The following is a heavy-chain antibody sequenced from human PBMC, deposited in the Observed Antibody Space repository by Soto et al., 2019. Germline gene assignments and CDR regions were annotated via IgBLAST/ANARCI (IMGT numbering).Heavy chain of an antibody. CDR1: GFTFSSYG. D-gene: IGHD3-3*01. J-gene: IGHJ4*02. V-gene: IGHV3-30*03. CDR3: ASLEQTPRLLFDY. Sequence: GGSLRLSCAASGFTFSSYGMHWVRQAPGKGLEWVAVISYDGSNKYYADSVKGRFTISRDNSKNTLYLQMNSPRAEDTAAYYCASLEQTPRLLFDYWGQGTLVTVSS. CDR2: ISYDGSNK.